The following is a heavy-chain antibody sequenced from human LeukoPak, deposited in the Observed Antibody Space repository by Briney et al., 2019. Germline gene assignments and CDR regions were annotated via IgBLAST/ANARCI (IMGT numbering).Heavy chain of an antibody. CDR1: GFTFSNYW. CDR3: ARDLDY. CDR2: IKTDGSEL. J-gene: IGHJ4*02. V-gene: IGHV3-7*04. Sequence: GGSLRLSCAASGFTFSNYWMTWVRQAPGKGLEWVATIKTDGSELYYLDSVKGRFTISRGNAKDSLYLQMNSLRAEDPAVYYCARDLDYWGQGTLVTVSS.